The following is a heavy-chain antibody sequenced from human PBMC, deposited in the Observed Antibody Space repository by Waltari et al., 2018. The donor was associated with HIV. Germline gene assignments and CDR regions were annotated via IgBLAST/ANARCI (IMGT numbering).Heavy chain of an antibody. Sequence: QVQLRQWGAGLLKPSETLSLTCAVYGGSFSGSSWSWIRQPPGKGLEWSGEINHSGSTNYNPSLKSRVTISVDTSKNQFSLKLTSVTAADTAVFYCARARLVSRGQYCSTTSCLPHYYYYYGMDVWGQGTTVTVSS. CDR1: GGSFSGSS. CDR2: INHSGST. D-gene: IGHD2-2*01. V-gene: IGHV4-34*01. J-gene: IGHJ6*02. CDR3: ARARLVSRGQYCSTTSCLPHYYYYYGMDV.